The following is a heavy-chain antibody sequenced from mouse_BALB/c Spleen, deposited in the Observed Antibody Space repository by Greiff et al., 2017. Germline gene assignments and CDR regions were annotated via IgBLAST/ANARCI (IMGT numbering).Heavy chain of an antibody. Sequence: EVQRVESGGGLVKLGGSLKLSCAASGFTFSSYYMSWVRQTPEKRLELVAAINSNGGSTYYPDTVKGRFTISRDNAKNTLYLQMSSLKSEDTALYYCARKSLNGNYGFAYWGQGTLVTVSA. V-gene: IGHV5-6-2*01. CDR1: GFTFSSYY. D-gene: IGHD2-1*01. J-gene: IGHJ3*01. CDR2: INSNGGST. CDR3: ARKSLNGNYGFAY.